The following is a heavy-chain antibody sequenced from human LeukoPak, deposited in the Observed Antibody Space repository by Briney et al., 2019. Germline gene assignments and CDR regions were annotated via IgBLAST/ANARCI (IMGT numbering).Heavy chain of an antibody. CDR2: IIPILGIA. Sequence: SVKVSCKASGGTFSSYAISWVRQAPGQGLEWMGRIIPILGIANYAQKFQGRVTITADKSTSTAYMELSSLRSEDTAVYYCARGHDYGGNPGVEAFDIWGQGTMVTVSS. J-gene: IGHJ3*02. D-gene: IGHD4-23*01. V-gene: IGHV1-69*04. CDR1: GGTFSSYA. CDR3: ARGHDYGGNPGVEAFDI.